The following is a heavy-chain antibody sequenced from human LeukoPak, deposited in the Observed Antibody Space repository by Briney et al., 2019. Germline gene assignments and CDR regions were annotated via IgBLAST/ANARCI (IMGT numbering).Heavy chain of an antibody. CDR3: TREKEGSTRKI. CDR1: GFTFSDYY. Sequence: GGSLRLSCAASGFTFSDYYMAWIRQAPGKGPEWLSYISTTGSRIYYADSVKGRFTISRDNAKNSLYLQMNSLDAEDTAVYYCTREKEGSTRKIWGQGTLVTVSS. V-gene: IGHV3-11*01. D-gene: IGHD1-26*01. J-gene: IGHJ4*02. CDR2: ISTTGSRI.